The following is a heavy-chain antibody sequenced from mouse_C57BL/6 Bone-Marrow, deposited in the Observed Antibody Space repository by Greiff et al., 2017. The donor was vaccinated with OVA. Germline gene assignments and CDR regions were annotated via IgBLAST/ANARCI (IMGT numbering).Heavy chain of an antibody. Sequence: QVQLQQSGAELVKPGASVKMSCKASGYTFTTYPIEWMKQNHGKSLEWIGNFHPYNDDTKYNEKFKGKATLTVEKSSSTVYWELSRLTSDDSAVYYCARGGPYCSNDYAMDYWGQGTSVTVSS. V-gene: IGHV1-47*01. CDR2: FHPYNDDT. CDR3: ARGGPYCSNDYAMDY. D-gene: IGHD2-5*01. CDR1: GYTFTTYP. J-gene: IGHJ4*01.